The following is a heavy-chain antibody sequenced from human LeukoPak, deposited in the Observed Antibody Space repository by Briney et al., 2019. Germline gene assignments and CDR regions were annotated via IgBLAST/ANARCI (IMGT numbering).Heavy chain of an antibody. CDR3: ARDLTMVRGPLGY. Sequence: ASVKVSCKASGYSFTSHYMHWVRQAPGQGLEWMGWINPNSGGTNYAQKFQGRVTMTRDTSISTAYMELSRLRSDDTAVYYCARDLTMVRGPLGYWGQGTLVTVSS. V-gene: IGHV1-2*02. CDR1: GYSFTSHY. D-gene: IGHD3-10*01. CDR2: INPNSGGT. J-gene: IGHJ4*02.